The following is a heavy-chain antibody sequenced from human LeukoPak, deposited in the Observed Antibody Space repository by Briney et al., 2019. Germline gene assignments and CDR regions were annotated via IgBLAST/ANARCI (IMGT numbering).Heavy chain of an antibody. J-gene: IGHJ5*02. CDR1: GGSISSSSYS. CDR3: ARGRGAFFCGSCYSFWFDP. CDR2: IYYSGST. D-gene: IGHD2-15*01. Sequence: SETLSLTCTVSGGSISSSSYSWGWIRQPPGKGLEWVGSIYYSGSTYYNPSLKSRVTISVDTSKNQFSLKLSSVTAADTAVYYCARGRGAFFCGSCYSFWFDPWGQGTLVTVSS. V-gene: IGHV4-39*07.